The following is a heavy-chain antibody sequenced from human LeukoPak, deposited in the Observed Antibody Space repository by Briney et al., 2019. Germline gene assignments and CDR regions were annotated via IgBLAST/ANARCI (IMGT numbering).Heavy chain of an antibody. CDR3: AKTHSTSWGIFEY. CDR1: GFAFSTYG. Sequence: GGSLRLSCAASGFAFSTYGMHWVRQAPGKGLKWVAFIRSDGSIKYYADSVKGRFTISRDNSKNTLYLQMNSLRPEDTAVYWCAKTHSTSWGIFEYWGQGALVTVSS. V-gene: IGHV3-30*02. J-gene: IGHJ4*02. CDR2: IRSDGSIK. D-gene: IGHD6-13*01.